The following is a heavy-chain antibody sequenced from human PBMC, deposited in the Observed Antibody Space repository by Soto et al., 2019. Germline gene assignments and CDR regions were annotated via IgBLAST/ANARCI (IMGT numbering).Heavy chain of an antibody. Sequence: WTWIRQPPGKGLESIGYIYHSGSTYYNPSLKSRVTISVDRSKNQFSLKLNSVTAADTAVYYCARVPDVWGQGTTVTVSS. V-gene: IGHV4-30-2*01. J-gene: IGHJ6*02. CDR2: IYHSGST. CDR3: ARVPDV.